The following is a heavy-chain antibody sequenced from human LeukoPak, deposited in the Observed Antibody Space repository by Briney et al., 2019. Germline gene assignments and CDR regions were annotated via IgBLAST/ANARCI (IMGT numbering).Heavy chain of an antibody. J-gene: IGHJ4*02. D-gene: IGHD2-2*01. CDR2: IYYTGST. CDR1: TDSFNDYY. V-gene: IGHV4-59*01. Sequence: SETLSLRCSVFTDSFNDYYWSCSRQPPGKGLEWIGYIYYTGSTEYHPSLKSRVTISLDTSKNQFSLKLTSVTAADTAVYYCARVYQSAENYFDYWGQGKLVSVSS. CDR3: ARVYQSAENYFDY.